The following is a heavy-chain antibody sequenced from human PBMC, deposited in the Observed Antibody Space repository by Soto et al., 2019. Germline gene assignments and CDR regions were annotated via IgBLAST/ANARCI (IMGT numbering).Heavy chain of an antibody. Sequence: QGHLVQSGAEVKKPGASVKVSCKASGYTFTSYGITWVRQAPGQGLEWMGWISAHNGNTDYAQKLQGRVIVTRDTSTSTAYMELRSLISDNTAVYYVARGRYGDYWGQGALVTVSS. J-gene: IGHJ4*02. CDR2: ISAHNGNT. CDR3: ARGRYGDY. D-gene: IGHD1-1*01. CDR1: GYTFTSYG. V-gene: IGHV1-18*01.